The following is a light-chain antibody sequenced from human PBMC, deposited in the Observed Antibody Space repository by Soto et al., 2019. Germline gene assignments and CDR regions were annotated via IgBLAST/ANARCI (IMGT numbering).Light chain of an antibody. J-gene: IGKJ1*01. CDR3: QQYGSSPWT. CDR2: GAS. Sequence: ILMRHSPGILSVSPGRRDTLSCTAAQSVSNDLAWYQQKPGQAHRLLIYGASSRASGITDRFSGSGSGTDFTLTIRRMEPEEGAVYVGQQYGSSPWTVCKGTQVEIK. V-gene: IGKV3-20*01. CDR1: QSVSND.